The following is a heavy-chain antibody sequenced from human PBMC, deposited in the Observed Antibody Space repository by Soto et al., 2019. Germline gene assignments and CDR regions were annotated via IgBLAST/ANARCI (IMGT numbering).Heavy chain of an antibody. CDR1: GFTFSSYG. J-gene: IGHJ6*02. CDR2: ISYDGSNK. D-gene: IGHD2-2*01. CDR3: AKDTIDIVLVPAAMSLYYYYGMDV. Sequence: PGGSLRLSWAASGFTFSSYGMHWVRQAPGKGLEWVAVISYDGSNKYYADSVKGRFTISRDNSKNTLYLQMNSLRAEDTAVYYCAKDTIDIVLVPAAMSLYYYYGMDVWGQGTTVTVSS. V-gene: IGHV3-30*18.